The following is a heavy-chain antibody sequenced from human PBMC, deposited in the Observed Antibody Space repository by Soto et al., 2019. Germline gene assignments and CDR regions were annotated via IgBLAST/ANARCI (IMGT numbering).Heavy chain of an antibody. J-gene: IGHJ4*02. D-gene: IGHD2-15*01. CDR2: ISSSSSYI. Sequence: PGGSLRLSCAASGFTFSSYSMNWVRQAPGKGLEWVSSISSSSSYIYYADSVKGRFTISRDNAKNSLYLQMNSLRAEDTAVYYCARAGSLQYCSGGSCPSDYWGQGTLVTVSS. CDR1: GFTFSSYS. CDR3: ARAGSLQYCSGGSCPSDY. V-gene: IGHV3-21*01.